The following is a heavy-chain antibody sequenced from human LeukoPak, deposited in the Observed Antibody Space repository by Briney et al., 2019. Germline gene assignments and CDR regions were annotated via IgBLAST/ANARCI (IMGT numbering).Heavy chain of an antibody. D-gene: IGHD3-22*01. CDR3: AKDPSYE. J-gene: IGHJ4*02. Sequence: PGGSLRLSCAASGFIVSSNYMSWVRQAPGKGLEWVSGISGGGGGTTSYADSVKGRFTISRDNSKNTLFLQMNSLRADDTAVYYCAKDPSYEWGQGTLVTVSS. V-gene: IGHV3-23*01. CDR1: GFIVSSNY. CDR2: ISGGGGGT.